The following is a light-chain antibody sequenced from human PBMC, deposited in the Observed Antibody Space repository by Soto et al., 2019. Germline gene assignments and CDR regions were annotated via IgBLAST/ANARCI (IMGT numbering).Light chain of an antibody. CDR3: QQHNSFSIT. CDR1: QSISRG. J-gene: IGKJ5*01. CDR2: KAS. V-gene: IGKV1-5*03. Sequence: DIQMTQSPSTLSGSVGDRVTISCRASQSISRGLGWYQQKPGKAPKLLIYKASSLESGVPSRFSGSGSGTEFTLTINSLQADDFATYYCQQHNSFSITFGQGTRLGL.